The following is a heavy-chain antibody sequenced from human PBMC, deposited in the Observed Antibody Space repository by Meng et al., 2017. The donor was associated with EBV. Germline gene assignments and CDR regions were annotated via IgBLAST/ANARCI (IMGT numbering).Heavy chain of an antibody. Sequence: QVPLQVSGPGLVKPSETLSLTCTVSGGSVSSGSYYWSWIRQPPGKGLEWIGYIYYSGSTNYNPSLKSRVTISVDTSKNQFSLKLSSVTAADTAVYYCARGRYYGDYFWFDPWGQGTLVTVFS. CDR2: IYYSGST. CDR3: ARGRYYGDYFWFDP. CDR1: GGSVSSGSYY. D-gene: IGHD4-17*01. V-gene: IGHV4-61*01. J-gene: IGHJ5*02.